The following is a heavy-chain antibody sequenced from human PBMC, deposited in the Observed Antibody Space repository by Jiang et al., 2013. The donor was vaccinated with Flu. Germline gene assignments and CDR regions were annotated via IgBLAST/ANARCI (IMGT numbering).Heavy chain of an antibody. CDR2: LNPNSGNS. CDR1: GYSFTSYD. D-gene: IGHD3-22*01. CDR3: ARVYYDTTGYYPRGAFDI. V-gene: IGHV1-8*01. J-gene: IGHJ3*02. Sequence: EVKKPGASVKVSCKASGYSFTSYDINWVRQASGQGLEWMGWLNPNSGNSGYAQKFQGRVTVTMNASIRTAYMELSGLRSEDSAIYYCARVYYDTTGYYPRGAFDIWGQGTMVTVSS.